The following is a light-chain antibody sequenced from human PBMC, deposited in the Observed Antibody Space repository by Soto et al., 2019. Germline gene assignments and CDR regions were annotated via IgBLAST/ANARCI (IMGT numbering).Light chain of an antibody. CDR3: QQYNSYSPLT. CDR1: QGISSA. J-gene: IGKJ4*01. CDR2: KAS. V-gene: IGKV1-13*02. Sequence: AIQLTQPPSSLSASVGDRVTITCRASQGISSALAWYQQKPGKAPKLLIYKASGLESGVPSRFSGSGSGTDFTLTISSLQPDDFATYYCQQYNSYSPLTFGGGTKVDIK.